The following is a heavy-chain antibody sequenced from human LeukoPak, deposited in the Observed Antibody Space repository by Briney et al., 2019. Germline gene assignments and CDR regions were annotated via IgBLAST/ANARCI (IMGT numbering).Heavy chain of an antibody. Sequence: GGALRLSCAVSGFNLNSYAMHWVRQAPGKGLEWVALIRHDEANSFYADSVQGRFTISRATSEKLRYLQMNSLRVEDTAVYYCAKEYTPSSPLGELDSWGQGTLVTVS. D-gene: IGHD6-6*01. J-gene: IGHJ4*02. CDR1: GFNLNSYA. CDR2: IRHDEANS. CDR3: AKEYTPSSPLGELDS. V-gene: IGHV3-30*02.